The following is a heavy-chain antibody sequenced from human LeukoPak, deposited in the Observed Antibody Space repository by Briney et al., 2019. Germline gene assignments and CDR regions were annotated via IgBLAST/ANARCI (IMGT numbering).Heavy chain of an antibody. Sequence: SETLSLTCAVYGGSFSGYYWSWIRQHPGKGLEWIGYIYYSGSTYYNPSLKSRVTISIDTSKNQFSLKLNSVTAADTAVYYCARDSVAEGWFDPWGQGTLVTVSS. D-gene: IGHD2-15*01. CDR1: GGSFSGYY. J-gene: IGHJ5*02. CDR3: ARDSVAEGWFDP. CDR2: IYYSGST. V-gene: IGHV4-31*11.